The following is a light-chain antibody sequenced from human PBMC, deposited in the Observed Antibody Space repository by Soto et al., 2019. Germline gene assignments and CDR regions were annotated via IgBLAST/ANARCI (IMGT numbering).Light chain of an antibody. Sequence: QSALTQPPSASGSPGQSVTISCTGTSSDVGGYNYVSWYQQHPGKAPKLMIYEVSKRPSGVPDRFSGSKSGNTASLTVSGLQAEDEADSYCSSYAGSNNRVVFGGGTKLTVL. J-gene: IGLJ2*01. V-gene: IGLV2-8*01. CDR3: SSYAGSNNRVV. CDR2: EVS. CDR1: SSDVGGYNY.